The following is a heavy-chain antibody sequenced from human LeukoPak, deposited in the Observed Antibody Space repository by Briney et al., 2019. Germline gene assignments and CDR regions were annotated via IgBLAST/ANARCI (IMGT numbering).Heavy chain of an antibody. CDR1: GYTFTSYG. J-gene: IGHJ6*03. V-gene: IGHV1-18*01. CDR3: ARLDIVVVVAATDYYYYMDV. D-gene: IGHD2-15*01. Sequence: ASLKVSCKASGYTFTSYGISWVRQAPGQGLEWMGWISAYNGNTNYAQKLKGRVTMTTDTSTSTAYMELRSLRSDDTAVYYCARLDIVVVVAATDYYYYMDVWGKGTTVTVSS. CDR2: ISAYNGNT.